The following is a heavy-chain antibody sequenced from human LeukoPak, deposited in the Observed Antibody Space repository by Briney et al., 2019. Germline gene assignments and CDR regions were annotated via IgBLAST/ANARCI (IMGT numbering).Heavy chain of an antibody. D-gene: IGHD3-3*01. CDR3: ARGTTIFGYAFGI. J-gene: IGHJ3*02. CDR1: GGSISSYY. V-gene: IGHV4-59*01. Sequence: SETLSLTCTVSGGSISSYYWSWIRQPPGKGLEWIGYIYYSGSTNYNPSLKSRVTISVDTSKNQFSLKLSSVTAADTAVYYCARGTTIFGYAFGIWGQGTMVTVSS. CDR2: IYYSGST.